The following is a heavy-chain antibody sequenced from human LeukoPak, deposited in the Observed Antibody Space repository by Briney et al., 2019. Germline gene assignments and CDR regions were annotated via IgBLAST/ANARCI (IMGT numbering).Heavy chain of an antibody. V-gene: IGHV3-30*03. Sequence: GGSLCLSCAASGFTFSTYGMHWVRQAPGKGLEWVALISFDGTNKNYADSVKGRFTLSRDNSKNTLYLQMNTLRVEDTAVYYCARVGSRENSSGYYEYYYYYYGMDVWGQGTTVTVSS. D-gene: IGHD3-22*01. CDR3: ARVGSRENSSGYYEYYYYYYGMDV. J-gene: IGHJ6*02. CDR2: ISFDGTNK. CDR1: GFTFSTYG.